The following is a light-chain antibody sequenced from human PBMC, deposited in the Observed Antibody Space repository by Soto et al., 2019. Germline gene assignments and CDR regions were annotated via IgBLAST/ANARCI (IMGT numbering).Light chain of an antibody. CDR2: EVT. CDR1: SSDIGAYNY. Sequence: QSVLTQPASVSESPGQSITISCTGTSSDIGAYNYVSWYQQHPGKAPKLMIYEVTNWPSGVSHRFSASKSGNTASLTISGLQAEDEADYYCSSYTTSDTYVFGTGTKPPS. V-gene: IGLV2-14*01. J-gene: IGLJ1*01. CDR3: SSYTTSDTYV.